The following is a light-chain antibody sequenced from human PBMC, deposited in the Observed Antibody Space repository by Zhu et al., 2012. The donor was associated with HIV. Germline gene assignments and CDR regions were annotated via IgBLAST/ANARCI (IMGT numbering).Light chain of an antibody. CDR2: GAS. CDR3: HYYGSPPQT. J-gene: IGKJ1*01. CDR1: QGITSAY. Sequence: DIVLTQSPVTLSLSPGERATLSCRASQGITSAYFAWYQQKPGQAPRLLIYGASTRATGIPDRISGSGSGTHFTLTISRLEPEDFAVYYCHYYGSPPQTFGQGTKVEIK. V-gene: IGKV3-20*01.